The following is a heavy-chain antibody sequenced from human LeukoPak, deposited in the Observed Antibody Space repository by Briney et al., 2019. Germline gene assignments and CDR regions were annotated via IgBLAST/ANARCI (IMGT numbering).Heavy chain of an antibody. D-gene: IGHD3-10*01. Sequence: SETLSLTCTVSGGSISSDYWSWIRQPPGKGLEWIGYIYYSGSTNYNLSLKSRLTISVNTPKNQCSLKLSSVNAADTAVYYCARVIRGYGSGSYYAYNWFDPWGQGTLVTVSS. V-gene: IGHV4-59*01. CDR3: ARVIRGYGSGSYYAYNWFDP. CDR2: IYYSGST. J-gene: IGHJ5*02. CDR1: GGSISSDY.